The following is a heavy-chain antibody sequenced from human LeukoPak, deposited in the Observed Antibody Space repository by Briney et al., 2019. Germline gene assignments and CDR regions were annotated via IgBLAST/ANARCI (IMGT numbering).Heavy chain of an antibody. J-gene: IGHJ6*03. CDR2: ISSSSTNT. CDR1: GFTFSRYS. CDR3: ARDAQSLVPEGYFYYMDV. Sequence: GGSLRLSCAASGFTFSRYSMNWFRQAPGKGLERVSSISSSSTNTFYADSVKGRFTISRDNAKNTMYLQMNSLGADDTAVYYRARDAQSLVPEGYFYYMDVWGKGTTVTVSS. V-gene: IGHV3-21*04. D-gene: IGHD6-19*01.